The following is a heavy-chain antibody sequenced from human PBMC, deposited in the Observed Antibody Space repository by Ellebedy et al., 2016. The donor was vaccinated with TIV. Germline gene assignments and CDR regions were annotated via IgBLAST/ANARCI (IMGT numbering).Heavy chain of an antibody. Sequence: GESLKISXAASGFTFDDYAMHWVRQAPGKGLEWVSLISWDGGSTYYADSVKGRFTISRDNSKNSLYLQMNSLRAEDTALYYCAKGVLARARGNDYWYGMDVWGQGTTVTVSS. CDR3: AKGVLARARGNDYWYGMDV. CDR1: GFTFDDYA. V-gene: IGHV3-43D*03. CDR2: ISWDGGST. J-gene: IGHJ6*02.